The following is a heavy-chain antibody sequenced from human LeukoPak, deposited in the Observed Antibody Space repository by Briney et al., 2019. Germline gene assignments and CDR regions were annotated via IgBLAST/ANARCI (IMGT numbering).Heavy chain of an antibody. CDR1: GYTFTGYH. Sequence: ASVKVSCKASGYTFTGYHMHWVRQAPGQGLEWMGWINPNSGGTNYAQRFQGRVTMTRDTSISTAYLDLSRLRSDDTAVYYCARDSEAEDFLTGDRNWFDPWGQGTLVTVSS. CDR3: ARDSEAEDFLTGDRNWFDP. D-gene: IGHD3-9*01. J-gene: IGHJ5*02. V-gene: IGHV1-2*02. CDR2: INPNSGGT.